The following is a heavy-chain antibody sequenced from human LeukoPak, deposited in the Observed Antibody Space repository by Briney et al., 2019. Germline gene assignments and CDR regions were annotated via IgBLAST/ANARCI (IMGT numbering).Heavy chain of an antibody. V-gene: IGHV3-20*04. CDR3: ARENGCGGDCYYFDY. D-gene: IGHD2-21*01. CDR2: INWNGGTT. Sequence: GGSLRLSCAASGFTFGAFGMSWVRQALGKGLEWVSGINWNGGTTAYADSVKGRFTISRDNAKNSLYLQMNSLRAEDTALYYCARENGCGGDCYYFDYWGQGTLVTVSS. J-gene: IGHJ4*02. CDR1: GFTFGAFG.